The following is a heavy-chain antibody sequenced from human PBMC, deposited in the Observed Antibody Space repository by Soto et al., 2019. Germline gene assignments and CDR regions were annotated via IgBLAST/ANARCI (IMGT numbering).Heavy chain of an antibody. V-gene: IGHV4-31*03. CDR3: ARVVSGSRFDS. D-gene: IGHD1-26*01. CDR1: GGSISTGGHF. J-gene: IGHJ4*02. Sequence: QVQLQESGPGLVKASQTLSLTCTVSGGSISTGGHFWSWIRQHPGKGLEWIGYIYYSGTTHYNSSLKSRVIISVDTSKNQFSLNLSSVTAADTAVYYCARVVSGSRFDSWGQGTLVIVSS. CDR2: IYYSGTT.